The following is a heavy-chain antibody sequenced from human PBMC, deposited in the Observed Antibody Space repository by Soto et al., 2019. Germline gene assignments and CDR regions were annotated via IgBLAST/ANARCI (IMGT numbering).Heavy chain of an antibody. CDR1: GGTFSTSA. V-gene: IGHV1-69*12. CDR3: ARDKDRQQLGGNYYYILDV. Sequence: QVQLMQSGAEVKKPGSSVKVSCKASGGTFSTSAISWVRQAPGEGLEWVGGIMPVFATPDYAQKFQGRVTLSADESTTTANPDLTSLTTDDTAVYYCARDKDRQQLGGNYYYILDVWGQGTAITVSS. CDR2: IMPVFATP. D-gene: IGHD3-3*02. J-gene: IGHJ6*02.